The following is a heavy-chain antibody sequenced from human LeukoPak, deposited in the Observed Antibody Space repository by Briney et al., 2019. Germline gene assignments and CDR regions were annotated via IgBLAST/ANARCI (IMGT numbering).Heavy chain of an antibody. CDR3: AKSNFALVAAIRGSFDY. J-gene: IGHJ4*02. CDR1: GFTFSSYA. Sequence: PVGSLRLSCAASGFTFSSYAMSWVRQAPGKGLEWVSAISGSGGSTYYADSVKGRFTISRDNSKNTLYLQMNSLRAEDTAVYYCAKSNFALVAAIRGSFDYWGQGTLVTVSS. D-gene: IGHD2-2*02. V-gene: IGHV3-23*01. CDR2: ISGSGGST.